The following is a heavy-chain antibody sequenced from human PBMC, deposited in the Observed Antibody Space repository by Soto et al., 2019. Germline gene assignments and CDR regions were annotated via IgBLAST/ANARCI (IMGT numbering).Heavy chain of an antibody. V-gene: IGHV4-59*12. J-gene: IGHJ6*02. CDR3: ARVPYV. CDR1: GGSISSYY. Sequence: PSETLSLTCTVSGGSISSYYWSWIRQPPGKGLEWIGYIYHSGSTYYNPSLKSRVTISVDWSKNQFSLKLSSVTAADTAVYYCARVPYVWGQGTTVTVSS. CDR2: IYHSGST.